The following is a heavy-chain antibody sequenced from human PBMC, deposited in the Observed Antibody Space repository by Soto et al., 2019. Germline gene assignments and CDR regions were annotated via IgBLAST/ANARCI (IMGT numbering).Heavy chain of an antibody. CDR3: ARDLRGKLRGIDY. V-gene: IGHV3-30-3*01. CDR2: ISFDGYDK. Sequence: QVQLVESGGGVVQPGRSLRLSCAASGFTFTTYAMHWVRQSPGKGLEWVAVISFDGYDKYYADSVKGRFTISRDDSRNTLYLQMNSLRADDTAVYYCARDLRGKLRGIDYWGQGTLVTVSS. CDR1: GFTFTTYA. J-gene: IGHJ4*02. D-gene: IGHD3-10*01.